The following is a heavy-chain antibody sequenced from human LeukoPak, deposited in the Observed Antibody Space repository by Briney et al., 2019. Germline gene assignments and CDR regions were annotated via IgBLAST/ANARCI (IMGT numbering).Heavy chain of an antibody. D-gene: IGHD3-10*01. J-gene: IGHJ4*02. CDR2: ISSSGGTI. Sequence: GGSLRLSCAASGFTFSDYYMSWIRQAPGKGLEWVSYISSSGGTIYYADSVKGRFTISRDNAKNSLYLQMNSLRAEDTAVYYCAKGDYYGSGSPFDYWGQGTLVTVSS. CDR1: GFTFSDYY. CDR3: AKGDYYGSGSPFDY. V-gene: IGHV3-11*01.